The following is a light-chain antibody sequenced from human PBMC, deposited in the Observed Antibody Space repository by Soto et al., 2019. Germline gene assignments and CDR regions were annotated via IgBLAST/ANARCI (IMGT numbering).Light chain of an antibody. CDR2: GAS. Sequence: DIQMTQSPSSLSASVGDRVTITCRASQSISTYLNWYQQKPGKAPNLLIFGASSLQSEVLSRFSGSGSGTDFTLTISSLQPEDFATYYCQQSFSSPYTFGQGTKLEIK. J-gene: IGKJ2*01. V-gene: IGKV1-39*01. CDR1: QSISTY. CDR3: QQSFSSPYT.